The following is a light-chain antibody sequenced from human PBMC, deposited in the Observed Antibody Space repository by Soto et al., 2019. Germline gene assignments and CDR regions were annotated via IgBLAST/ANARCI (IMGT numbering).Light chain of an antibody. CDR2: EGS. Sequence: QSVLTQPAYMSGSPGQSITISCTGTSSDVGSYNLVSWYQQHPGKAPKLMIYEGSKRPSGVSNRFSGSKSGNTASLTISGLQAEDEADYYCCSYAGSSTYVFGTGTKVTVL. CDR3: CSYAGSSTYV. J-gene: IGLJ1*01. V-gene: IGLV2-23*01. CDR1: SSDVGSYNL.